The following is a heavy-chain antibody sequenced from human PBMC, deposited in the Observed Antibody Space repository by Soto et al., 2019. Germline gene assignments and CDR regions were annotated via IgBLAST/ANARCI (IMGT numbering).Heavy chain of an antibody. D-gene: IGHD2-15*01. CDR3: ARAVGDIVVGVAATRSRYCDS. V-gene: IGHV4-4*02. J-gene: IGHJ4*02. CDR1: SGSISSSKW. Sequence: QVQLQESGPGLVKPSGTLSLTCAVYSGSISSSKWWSWVRKPPGKGLEWIGELYLSGSTTYHPSHKSRGTTPVDKSKNQCSLKLSFVTAADTAVYYCARAVGDIVVGVAATRSRYCDSCGQGPLFTVSS. CDR2: LYLSGST.